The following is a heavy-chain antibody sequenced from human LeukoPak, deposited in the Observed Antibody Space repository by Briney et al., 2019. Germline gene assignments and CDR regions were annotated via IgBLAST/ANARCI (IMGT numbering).Heavy chain of an antibody. CDR1: GGSISGFY. J-gene: IGHJ4*02. V-gene: IGHV4-59*08. CDR3: ARHFDY. CDR2: IYYSGST. Sequence: PETLSLTCTASGGSISGFYWSWIRQPPGKGLEWIGNIYYSGSTNYNPSLKSRVTISVDTSKNQFSLKLSSVTAADTAVYYCARHFDYWGQG.